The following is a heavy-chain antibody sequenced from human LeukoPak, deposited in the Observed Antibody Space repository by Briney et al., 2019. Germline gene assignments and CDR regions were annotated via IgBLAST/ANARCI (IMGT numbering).Heavy chain of an antibody. D-gene: IGHD3-22*01. CDR2: INPNSGGT. Sequence: ASVKVSCKASGYTFTGYYMHWVRQAPGQGLEWVGWINPNSGGTNYAQKFQGWVTMTRDTSINTAYMVLSSLRSEDTAVYYCARAISYYDSSGYYVYYFDSWGQGTLVTVSS. J-gene: IGHJ4*02. CDR1: GYTFTGYY. CDR3: ARAISYYDSSGYYVYYFDS. V-gene: IGHV1-2*04.